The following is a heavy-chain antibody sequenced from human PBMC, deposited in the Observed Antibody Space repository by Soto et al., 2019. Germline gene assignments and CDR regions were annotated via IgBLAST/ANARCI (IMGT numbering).Heavy chain of an antibody. CDR1: GGTFSSYA. D-gene: IGHD6-13*01. CDR3: AGGIAAAGTWTDYYDYVMDV. CDR2: IIPIFGTA. Sequence: QVQLVQSGAEVKKPGSSVKVSCKASGGTFSSYAISWVRQAPGQGLEWMGGIIPIFGTANYAQKFQGRVTITADESMSTAYMALSSLRSEDTAVYYCAGGIAAAGTWTDYYDYVMDVWGQGTTVTVSS. J-gene: IGHJ6*02. V-gene: IGHV1-69*01.